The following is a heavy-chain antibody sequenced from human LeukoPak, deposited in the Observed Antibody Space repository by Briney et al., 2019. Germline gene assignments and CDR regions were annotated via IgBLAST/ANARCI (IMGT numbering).Heavy chain of an antibody. CDR1: GFTFSTFW. CDR3: ARDRGSQDY. J-gene: IGHJ4*02. D-gene: IGHD3-10*01. CDR2: IKQDGSEK. Sequence: PGGSLRLSCAASGFTFSTFWMSCVRQAPGKGLEWVANIKQDGSEKYYVDSVKGRFTISRDNAKNSLYLQMNSLRAEDTAVYYCARDRGSQDYWGQGTLVTVSS. V-gene: IGHV3-7*05.